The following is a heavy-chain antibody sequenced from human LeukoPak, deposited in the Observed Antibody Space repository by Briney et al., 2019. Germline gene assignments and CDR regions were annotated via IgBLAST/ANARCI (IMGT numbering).Heavy chain of an antibody. J-gene: IGHJ4*02. CDR1: GYTFTSYA. V-gene: IGHV1-3*01. CDR2: INAGNGNT. CDR3: ARGFRDYYDSSGYYREDY. Sequence: ASVKVSCKASGYTFTSYAMHWVRQAPGQRLEWMGWINAGNGNTKYSQKFQGRVTITRDTSASTAYMELSSLRSEDTAVYYCARGFRDYYDSSGYYREDYWGQGTLVTVSS. D-gene: IGHD3-22*01.